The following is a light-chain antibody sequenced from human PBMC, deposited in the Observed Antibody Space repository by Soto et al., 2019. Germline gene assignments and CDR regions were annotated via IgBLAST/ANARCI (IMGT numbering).Light chain of an antibody. J-gene: IGKJ4*01. CDR1: QGISSA. V-gene: IGKV1-13*02. CDR3: LQFNSYPHALT. Sequence: AIQLTQSPSSLSASVGDRVTITCRASQGISSALAWYQQKPGKAPKLLIYDASSLESGVPSRFSGSGSGTDFTLTISSLQPEDFATYYCLQFNSYPHALTFGGGTKVEIK. CDR2: DAS.